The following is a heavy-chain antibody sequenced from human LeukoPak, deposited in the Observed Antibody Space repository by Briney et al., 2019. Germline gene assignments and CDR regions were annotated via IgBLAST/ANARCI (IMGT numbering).Heavy chain of an antibody. Sequence: GGSLRLSCAASGFTFDDYAMHWVRQAPGKGLEWVSLISGDGGSTYYADSVKGRFTISRDKSKNSLYLQMNSLRTEDTALYYCAKDTNRYYYDSSGYSNWFDPWGQGTLVTVSS. CDR2: ISGDGGST. D-gene: IGHD3-22*01. J-gene: IGHJ5*02. V-gene: IGHV3-43*02. CDR1: GFTFDDYA. CDR3: AKDTNRYYYDSSGYSNWFDP.